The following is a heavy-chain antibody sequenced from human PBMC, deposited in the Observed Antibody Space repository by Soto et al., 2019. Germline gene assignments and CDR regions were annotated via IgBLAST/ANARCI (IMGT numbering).Heavy chain of an antibody. CDR2: ISSSSSTI. V-gene: IGHV3-48*02. CDR3: ARDYYGMDV. Sequence: GGSLRLSCAASGFTFSSYSMNWVRQAPGKGLEWVSYISSSSSTIYCADSVKGRFTISRDNAKNSLYPQMNSLRDEDTAVYYCARDYYGMDVWGQGTTVTVSS. CDR1: GFTFSSYS. J-gene: IGHJ6*02.